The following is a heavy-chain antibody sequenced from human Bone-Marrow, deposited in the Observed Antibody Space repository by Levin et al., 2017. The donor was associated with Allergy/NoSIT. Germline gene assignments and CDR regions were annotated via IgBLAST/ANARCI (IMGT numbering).Heavy chain of an antibody. Sequence: ASVKVSCAASGFTFSSYWMSWVRQAPGKGLEWVANIKQDGSEKYYVDSVKGRFTISRDNAKNSLYLQMNSLRAEDTAVYYCASGLYSGYDWFDYWGQGTLVTVSS. J-gene: IGHJ4*02. CDR3: ASGLYSGYDWFDY. V-gene: IGHV3-7*01. CDR2: IKQDGSEK. CDR1: GFTFSSYW. D-gene: IGHD5-12*01.